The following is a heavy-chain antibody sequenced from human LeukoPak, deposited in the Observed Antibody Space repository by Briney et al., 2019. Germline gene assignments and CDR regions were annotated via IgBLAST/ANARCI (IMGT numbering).Heavy chain of an antibody. CDR3: ARVRGSSSGAMVDY. J-gene: IGHJ4*02. V-gene: IGHV4-31*11. Sequence: PSQTLSLTCAVSGGSISSGGYYWSWIRQHPGKGLEWIGYIYYSGSTNYNPSLKSRVTISVDTSKNQFSLKLSSVTAADTAVYYCARVRGSSSGAMVDYWGRGTLVTVSS. D-gene: IGHD6-6*01. CDR2: IYYSGST. CDR1: GGSISSGGYY.